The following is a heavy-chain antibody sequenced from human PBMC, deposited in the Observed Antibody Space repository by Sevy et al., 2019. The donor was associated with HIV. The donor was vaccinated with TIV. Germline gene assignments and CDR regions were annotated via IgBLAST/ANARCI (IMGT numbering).Heavy chain of an antibody. CDR2: IYYSGTT. D-gene: IGHD3-9*01. Sequence: SETLSVTCSVSAGSISSYYWSWIRQPPGKGLEWIGYIYYSGTTDYNPSLKSRVTISQDKSKKVFSLRLRSVTAADTAVYYCARDNAILTPRALDIRGQGTMVTVSS. J-gene: IGHJ3*02. CDR3: ARDNAILTPRALDI. CDR1: AGSISSYY. V-gene: IGHV4-59*13.